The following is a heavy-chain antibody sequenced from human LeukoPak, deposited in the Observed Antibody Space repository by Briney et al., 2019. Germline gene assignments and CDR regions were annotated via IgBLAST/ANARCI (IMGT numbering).Heavy chain of an antibody. CDR1: GGSISSSY. CDR2: VYYSGSS. V-gene: IGHV4-59*08. CDR3: AKGGLPGGFDI. D-gene: IGHD2-8*02. J-gene: IGHJ3*02. Sequence: KASETLSLICTVSGGSISSSYWTWIRQPPGKGLEWVGYVYYSGSSTYNPSLKSRVTISVHTSKTQFSLKLSSVIAADTAVYYCAKGGLPGGFDIWGQGTLVTVSS.